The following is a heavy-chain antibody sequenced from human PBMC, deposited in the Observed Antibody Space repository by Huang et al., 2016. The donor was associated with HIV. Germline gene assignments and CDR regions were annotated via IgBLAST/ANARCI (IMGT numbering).Heavy chain of an antibody. CDR2: RTNDGSNK. J-gene: IGHJ3*02. CDR3: ARAKDSWDAYDI. V-gene: IGHV3-30-3*01. CDR1: GFTFSSHA. Sequence: QVQLVESGGGVVQPGRSLRLSWAASGFTFSSHAMHLVRQAPGKGIEGVAVRTNDGSNKYYADSVKGRFTFSRDKSKNTLYLQMNSLRAEDTAVFYCARAKDSWDAYDIWGQGTMVTVSS.